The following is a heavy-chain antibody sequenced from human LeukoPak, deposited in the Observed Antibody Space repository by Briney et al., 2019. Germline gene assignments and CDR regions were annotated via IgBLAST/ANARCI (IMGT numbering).Heavy chain of an antibody. J-gene: IGHJ4*02. V-gene: IGHV3-23*01. CDR2: ISGRGGST. CDR1: GFTFSDYA. Sequence: GGTLRLSCAASGFTFSDYAMTWVRQAPGKGVEWVSGISGRGGSTYYADSVKGRFTISRDNSKNTLYLQMNSLRAEDTAVYYCAKTGAVLIVYFFDSWGQGALVTVSS. D-gene: IGHD2-15*01. CDR3: AKTGAVLIVYFFDS.